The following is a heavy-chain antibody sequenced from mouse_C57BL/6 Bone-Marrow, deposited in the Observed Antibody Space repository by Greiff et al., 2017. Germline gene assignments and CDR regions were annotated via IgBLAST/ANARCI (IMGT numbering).Heavy chain of an antibody. V-gene: IGHV1-58*01. CDR2: IYIGNGYI. Sequence: VQLQQSGAELVRPGSSVQLSCKTSGHTFTSYGTNWVKQRPGQGREWIGYIYIGNGYIEYNEKFKGKATLTSDTSSSTACMPLSSLTSEDSAIFFCARLVASDAYWGQGTLVTVSA. CDR3: ARLVASDAY. D-gene: IGHD6-1*01. J-gene: IGHJ3*01. CDR1: GHTFTSYG.